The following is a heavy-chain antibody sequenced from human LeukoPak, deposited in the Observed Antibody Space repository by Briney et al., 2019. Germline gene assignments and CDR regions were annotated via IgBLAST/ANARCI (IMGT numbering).Heavy chain of an antibody. D-gene: IGHD3-22*01. CDR1: GFTFSSYA. V-gene: IGHV3-30-3*01. Sequence: PGRSLRLSCAASGFTFSSYAMHWVRQAPGKGLEWVAVISYDGSNKYYADSVKGRFTISRDNSKNTLYLQMNSLRAEDTAVYYCARDLTMISIWGQGTMVTVSS. CDR3: ARDLTMISI. J-gene: IGHJ3*02. CDR2: ISYDGSNK.